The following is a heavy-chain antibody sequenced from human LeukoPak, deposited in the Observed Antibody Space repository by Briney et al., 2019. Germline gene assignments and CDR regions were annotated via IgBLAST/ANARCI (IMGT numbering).Heavy chain of an antibody. V-gene: IGHV4-34*01. CDR3: ARYDSSGYGHFQH. D-gene: IGHD3-22*01. CDR1: GGSFSGYY. Sequence: SETLSLTCAVYGGSFSGYYWSWIRQPPGKGLEWIGEINHSGSTNYNPSLKSRVTISVDTSKNQFSLKLSSVTAADTAVYYCARYDSSGYGHFQHWGQGTLVTVSS. J-gene: IGHJ1*01. CDR2: INHSGST.